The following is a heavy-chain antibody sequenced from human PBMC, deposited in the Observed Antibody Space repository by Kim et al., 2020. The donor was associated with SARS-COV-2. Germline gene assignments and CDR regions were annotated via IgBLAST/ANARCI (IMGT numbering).Heavy chain of an antibody. Sequence: GGSLRLSCAASGFTFSSYAMHWVRQAPGKGLEWVAVISYDGSNKYYADSVKGRFTISRDNSKNTLYLQMNSLRAEDTAVYYCARDISSGWYGGFDYWGQGTLVTVSS. CDR2: ISYDGSNK. CDR3: ARDISSGWYGGFDY. D-gene: IGHD6-19*01. V-gene: IGHV3-30*04. CDR1: GFTFSSYA. J-gene: IGHJ4*02.